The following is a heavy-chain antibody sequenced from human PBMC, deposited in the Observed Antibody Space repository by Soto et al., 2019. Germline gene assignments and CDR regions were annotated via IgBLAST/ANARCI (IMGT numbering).Heavy chain of an antibody. J-gene: IGHJ4*02. CDR1: GFTVSSNY. V-gene: IGHV3-66*01. D-gene: IGHD3-10*01. CDR3: ARDLVWFGESNGDY. Sequence: EVQLVESGGGLVQPGGSLRLSCAASGFTVSSNYMSWVRQAPGKGLEWVSVIYSGGSTYYADSVKVRFTISRDNAKNTLYLQMNRLRAEDTAVHYCARDLVWFGESNGDYWGQGTRVTVSS. CDR2: IYSGGST.